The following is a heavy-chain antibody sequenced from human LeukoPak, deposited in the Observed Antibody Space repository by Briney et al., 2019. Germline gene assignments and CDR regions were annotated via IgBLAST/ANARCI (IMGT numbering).Heavy chain of an antibody. J-gene: IGHJ6*03. Sequence: EASVKVSCKVSGYTLTELSMHWVRQAPGKGLEWMGGFDPEDGETIYAQKFQGRVTMTEDTSTDTAYMELSSLRSEDTAVYYCARVGHYCGGDCSAIHYYYYYYMDVWGKGTTVTVSS. CDR2: FDPEDGET. CDR3: ARVGHYCGGDCSAIHYYYYYYMDV. CDR1: GYTLTELS. D-gene: IGHD2-21*02. V-gene: IGHV1-24*01.